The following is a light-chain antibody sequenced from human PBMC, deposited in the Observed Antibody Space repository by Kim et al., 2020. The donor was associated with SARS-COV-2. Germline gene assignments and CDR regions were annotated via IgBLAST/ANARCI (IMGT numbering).Light chain of an antibody. CDR3: RSYTSSSTPYV. CDR2: DVS. Sequence: QSALTQPASVSGSPGQSITISCTGTSSDVGGYNYVSWYQQHPGKAPKLMIYDVSKRPSGVSNRFSCSKSGNTASLTISGLQADDEADYYCRSYTSSSTPYVFGTGTKVTVL. J-gene: IGLJ1*01. V-gene: IGLV2-14*01. CDR1: SSDVGGYNY.